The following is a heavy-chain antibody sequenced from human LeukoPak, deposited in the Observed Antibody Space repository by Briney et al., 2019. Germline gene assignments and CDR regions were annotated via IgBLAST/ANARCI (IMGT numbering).Heavy chain of an antibody. J-gene: IGHJ4*02. CDR3: AGSKYFDY. Sequence: GGSLRLSCVASGLTFSSYEMNWVRQVPGKGLEWVSYISSSGSTIYYADSVKGRFTISRDNAKNSLYLQMNSLRDEDTAVYYCAGSKYFDYWGQGTLVTVSS. CDR2: ISSSGSTI. CDR1: GLTFSSYE. V-gene: IGHV3-48*03.